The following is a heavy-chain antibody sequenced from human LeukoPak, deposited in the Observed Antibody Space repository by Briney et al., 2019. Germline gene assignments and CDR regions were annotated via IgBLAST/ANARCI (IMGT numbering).Heavy chain of an antibody. V-gene: IGHV3-21*01. CDR1: GYTFSSYS. Sequence: PGRSLRLSCAASGYTFSSYSMNWVRQAPGKGLEWVSSISSSSSYIYYADSVKGRFTISRDNAKNSLYLQMNSLRAEDTAVYYCARDRFYGDYWSSDYWGQGTLVTVSS. J-gene: IGHJ4*02. D-gene: IGHD4-17*01. CDR3: ARDRFYGDYWSSDY. CDR2: ISSSSSYI.